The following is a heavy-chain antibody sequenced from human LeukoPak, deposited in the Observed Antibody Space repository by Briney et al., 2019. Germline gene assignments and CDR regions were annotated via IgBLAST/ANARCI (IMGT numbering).Heavy chain of an antibody. CDR2: IKTDGSER. J-gene: IGHJ4*02. CDR1: GFTFSSHW. V-gene: IGHV3-7*05. D-gene: IGHD2-2*01. Sequence: GGSLRLSCAASGFTFSSHWMYWVRQAPGKGLEWVANIKTDGSERFYVDSVKGRFTSSRDNAKNSLYLQMNSLRAEDTAVYYCTRIIVEVPGVSDYCDYWGPGTLVTVSS. CDR3: TRIIVEVPGVSDYCDY.